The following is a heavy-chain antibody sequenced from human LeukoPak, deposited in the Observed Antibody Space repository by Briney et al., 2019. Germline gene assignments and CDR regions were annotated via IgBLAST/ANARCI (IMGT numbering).Heavy chain of an antibody. Sequence: GGSLRLSCAASGFTFSSYSMNWVRQAPGKGLEWIGRIKSKTDGGTTDYAAPVKGRFTISRDDSKNMLYLQMNSLKTEDTAVYYCTTDGGITIRPLFDYWGQGTLVTVSS. V-gene: IGHV3-15*01. J-gene: IGHJ4*02. CDR1: GFTFSSYS. D-gene: IGHD1-14*01. CDR2: IKSKTDGGTT. CDR3: TTDGGITIRPLFDY.